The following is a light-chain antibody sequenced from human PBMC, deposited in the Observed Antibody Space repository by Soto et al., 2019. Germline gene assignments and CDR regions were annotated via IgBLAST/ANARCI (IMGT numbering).Light chain of an antibody. CDR1: QSVSRR. V-gene: IGKV3-11*01. CDR3: QQRSNPIT. Sequence: EVVWTQYPGTLSLSPGGRATLSCRASQSVSRRLAWYQQRPGQSPRLLISGASMRASGVPVRFIGTGSGTDFTLTISSLEPEDFAVYYCQQRSNPITFGQGTRLAIK. CDR2: GAS. J-gene: IGKJ5*01.